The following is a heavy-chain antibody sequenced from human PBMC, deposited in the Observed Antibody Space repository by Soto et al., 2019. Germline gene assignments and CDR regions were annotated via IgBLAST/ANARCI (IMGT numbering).Heavy chain of an antibody. D-gene: IGHD6-13*01. CDR1: GGSISSGDYY. CDR2: IYYSGST. CDR3: ARTPKRPGIAAAGTENWFDP. J-gene: IGHJ5*02. V-gene: IGHV4-30-4*01. Sequence: SETLSLTCTVSGGSISSGDYYWSWIRQPPGKGLEWIGYIYYSGSTYYNPSLKSRVTISVDTSKNQFSLKLSSVTAADTAVYYCARTPKRPGIAAAGTENWFDPWGQGTLVTVSS.